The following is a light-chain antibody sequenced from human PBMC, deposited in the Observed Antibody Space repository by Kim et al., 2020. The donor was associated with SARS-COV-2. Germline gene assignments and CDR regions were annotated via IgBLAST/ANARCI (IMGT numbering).Light chain of an antibody. Sequence: QSALTQPASVSGSPGQSITISCTGTSSDVGAYNYVSWYQNHPGEAPKLMIYYVTKRPSGVSNRFSGSKSGNTASLTISGLQADDEADYYCSSYTTSNTLVFGGGTQLTVL. CDR2: YVT. CDR1: SSDVGAYNY. J-gene: IGLJ3*02. CDR3: SSYTTSNTLV. V-gene: IGLV2-14*03.